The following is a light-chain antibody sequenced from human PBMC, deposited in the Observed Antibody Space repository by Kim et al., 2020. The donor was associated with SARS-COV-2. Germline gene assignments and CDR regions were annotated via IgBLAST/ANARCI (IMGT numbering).Light chain of an antibody. Sequence: SSELTQDPAVSVALGQTVRITCQGDSLRSYYASWYQQKPGQAPVLVIYGKNNRPSGIPDRFSGSSSGNTASLTITGAQEEDEADYYCNSRDSSGNHLYVFGTGTKVTVL. CDR2: GKN. CDR3: NSRDSSGNHLYV. J-gene: IGLJ1*01. CDR1: SLRSYY. V-gene: IGLV3-19*01.